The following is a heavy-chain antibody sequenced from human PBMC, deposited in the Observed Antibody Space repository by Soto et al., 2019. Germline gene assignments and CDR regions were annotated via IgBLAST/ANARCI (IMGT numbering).Heavy chain of an antibody. D-gene: IGHD2-21*02. CDR3: ARGPPIVVVTAIGRTLDY. CDR1: GYTFTSYY. Sequence: QVQLVQSGAEVKKPVASVKVSCKASGYTFTSYYMHWVRQAPGQGLEWMGIINPSGGSTSYAQKFQGRVTMTRDTSTSTVYMELSSLRSEDTAVYYCARGPPIVVVTAIGRTLDYWGQGTLLTVSS. J-gene: IGHJ4*02. CDR2: INPSGGST. V-gene: IGHV1-46*03.